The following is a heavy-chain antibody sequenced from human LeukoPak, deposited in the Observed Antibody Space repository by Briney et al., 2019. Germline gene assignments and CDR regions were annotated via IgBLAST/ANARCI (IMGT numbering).Heavy chain of an antibody. CDR2: MNPNSGNT. J-gene: IGHJ4*02. D-gene: IGHD4-11*01. CDR3: ARSSLFYSNIHFDY. CDR1: GYTFTSYD. V-gene: IGHV1-8*01. Sequence: ASVNVSCKASGYTFTSYDINWVRQATGQGLEWMGWMNPNSGNTGYAQKFQGRVTMTRNTSISTAYMELSSLRSEDTAVYYCARSSLFYSNIHFDYWGQGTLVTVSS.